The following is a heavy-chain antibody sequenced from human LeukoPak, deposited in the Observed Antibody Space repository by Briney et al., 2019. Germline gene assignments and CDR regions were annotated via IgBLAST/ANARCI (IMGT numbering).Heavy chain of an antibody. V-gene: IGHV4-59*02. CDR1: GGSVSRDY. CDR2: IYNIGGT. J-gene: IGHJ4*02. CDR3: AREAVAGTLDY. Sequence: KPSETLSLTCSVSGGSVSRDYWSWIRQPPGKRLEWLGYIYNIGGTNYNPSLKSRVSISVDTSKNQSSLMLTPVTAADTAVYYCAREAVAGTLDYWGQGALVTVSS. D-gene: IGHD6-19*01.